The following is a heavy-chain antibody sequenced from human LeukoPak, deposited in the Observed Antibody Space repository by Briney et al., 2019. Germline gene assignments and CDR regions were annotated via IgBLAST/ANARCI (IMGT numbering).Heavy chain of an antibody. J-gene: IGHJ4*02. CDR3: ARGGNPGFDY. V-gene: IGHV5-51*01. CDR2: IYPGDSDT. Sequence: EWMGIIYPGDSDTRYSPSFQGQVTISADKSISTAYLQWSSLKASDTAMYYCARGGNPGFDYWGQGTLVTVSS. D-gene: IGHD4-23*01.